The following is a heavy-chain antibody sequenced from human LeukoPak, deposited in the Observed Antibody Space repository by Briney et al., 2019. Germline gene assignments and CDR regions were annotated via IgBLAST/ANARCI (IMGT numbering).Heavy chain of an antibody. CDR3: ARGGPDIVVVPAAKRVYNWFDP. V-gene: IGHV1-69*01. J-gene: IGHJ5*02. CDR2: IIPIFGTA. CDR1: GGTFSIYA. Sequence: SVKVSCKASGGTFSIYAISWVRQAPGQGLEWMGEIIPIFGTANYAQKFQGRVTITADESTSTAYMELRSLRSEDTAVYYCARGGPDIVVVPAAKRVYNWFDPWGKGTLVTVS. D-gene: IGHD2-2*01.